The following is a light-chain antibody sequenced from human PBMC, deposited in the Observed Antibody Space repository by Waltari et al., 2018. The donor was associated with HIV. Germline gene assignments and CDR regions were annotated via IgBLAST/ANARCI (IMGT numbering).Light chain of an antibody. Sequence: DIAMIHSPDSLAVSQGEAASISFRSSQSLLHQNGQNYLDWYIQRPGQAPELLIYLGSRRASGVPDRIAGIGSGTDFILRISRVEPEDVGVYYCMHGQQTPVFGQGTKVEV. CDR3: MHGQQTPV. CDR2: LGS. V-gene: IGKV2-28*01. CDR1: QSLLHQNGQNY. J-gene: IGKJ1*01.